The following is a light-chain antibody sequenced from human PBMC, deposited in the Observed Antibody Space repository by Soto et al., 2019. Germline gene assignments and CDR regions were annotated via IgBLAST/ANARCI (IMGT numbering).Light chain of an antibody. V-gene: IGKV3D-15*01. CDR2: GAS. CDR1: QSVSSN. CDR3: QQYNNWPPIT. J-gene: IGKJ5*01. Sequence: EIVMTQSPATLSVSPGERATLSCRASQSVSSNLAWYQQKPGQAPRLLIYGASNRATGIPARFSGSGSGTDFTITISRLQSEDFAVYYCQQYNNWPPITFGQGTRLEIK.